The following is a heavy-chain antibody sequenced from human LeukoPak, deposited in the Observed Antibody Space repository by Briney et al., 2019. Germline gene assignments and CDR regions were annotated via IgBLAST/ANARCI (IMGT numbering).Heavy chain of an antibody. CDR3: VERDAVGLDY. CDR1: GFTFSGYW. V-gene: IGHV3-7*01. CDR2: IRQDASEK. J-gene: IGHJ4*02. D-gene: IGHD3-16*01. Sequence: GGSLRLSCAASGFTFSGYWMNWVRQSPGKGLEWVANIRQDASEKFYVDSVKGRFTISRDNAKNSLYLQMNSLRAEDTAVYYCVERDAVGLDYWGQGTLVTVSS.